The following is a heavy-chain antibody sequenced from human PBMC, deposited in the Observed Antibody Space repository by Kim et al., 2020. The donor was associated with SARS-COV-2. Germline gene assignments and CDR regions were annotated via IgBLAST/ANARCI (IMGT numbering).Heavy chain of an antibody. D-gene: IGHD3-16*02. CDR1: GFAFSTYA. CDR2: ISTSGTTT. CDR3: AKTFGLWDSGDHRYYYHNMDV. V-gene: IGHV3-23*01. Sequence: GGSLRLSCAASGFAFSTYAMTWVRQAPGKGLEWVSGISTSGTTTYYADSVKGRFTISRDNFQDTMHLQMHSLRVEDTAIYYCAKTFGLWDSGDHRYYYHNMDVWGTGTAVTVS. J-gene: IGHJ6*03.